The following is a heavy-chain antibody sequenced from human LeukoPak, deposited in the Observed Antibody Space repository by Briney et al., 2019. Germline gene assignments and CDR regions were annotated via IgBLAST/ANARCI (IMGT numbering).Heavy chain of an antibody. CDR3: ATCITGTTSFCDY. D-gene: IGHD1-20*01. J-gene: IGHJ4*02. CDR1: GYTFTSNY. V-gene: IGHV1-46*01. Sequence: ASVKVSCKAFGYTFTSNYMHWVRQAPGQGPEWMGVISPSGGSTTYAQKFQGRVTLTRDMSTSTDYLELSSLRSEDTAVYYCATCITGTTSFCDYWGQGTLVTVSS. CDR2: ISPSGGST.